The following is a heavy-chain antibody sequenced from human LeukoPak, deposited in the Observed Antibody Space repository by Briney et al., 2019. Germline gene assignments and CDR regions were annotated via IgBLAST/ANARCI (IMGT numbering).Heavy chain of an antibody. CDR3: AKGPVVNFDY. Sequence: GGSLRLSCAASGFTFSSYSMNWVRQAPAKGLEWVSGISGSGSSTYYGDSVKGRFTIYRDDSKNTLYLQMNSLRVEDTAVYYCAKGPVVNFDYWGQGTLVTVSS. V-gene: IGHV3-23*01. D-gene: IGHD4-23*01. CDR1: GFTFSSYS. CDR2: ISGSGSST. J-gene: IGHJ4*02.